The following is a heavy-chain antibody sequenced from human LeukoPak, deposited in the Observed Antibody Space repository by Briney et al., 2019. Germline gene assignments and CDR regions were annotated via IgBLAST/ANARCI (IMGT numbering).Heavy chain of an antibody. V-gene: IGHV3-53*01. D-gene: IGHD1-26*01. J-gene: IGHJ4*02. CDR1: GFTVSSNY. CDR3: AKRGAEVGITVAPGDY. Sequence: SGGSLRLSCAASGFTVSSNYMSWVRQAPGKGLEWVSAISGNGYAYYADSVKGRFTISRDNSKNTLYLQMNSLRAEDTAVYYCAKRGAEVGITVAPGDYWGQGTLLTVSS. CDR2: ISGNGYA.